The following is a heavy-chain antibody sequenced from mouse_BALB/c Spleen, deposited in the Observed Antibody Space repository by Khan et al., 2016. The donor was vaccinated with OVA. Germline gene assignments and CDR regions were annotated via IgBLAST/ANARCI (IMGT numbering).Heavy chain of an antibody. CDR1: GYTFTDYN. J-gene: IGHJ3*01. V-gene: IGHV1-18*01. CDR3: ARGGFGSPFAY. CDR2: ITPNNGGT. Sequence: VRLQQSGPELVKPGASVKIPCKASGYTFTDYNLDWVKQSPGKSLEWIGDITPNNGGTIYNQKFRGKATLTVDKSSSTAYMELRSLTSEDTAVYYCARGGFGSPFAYWVQGTLVTVSA. D-gene: IGHD1-1*01.